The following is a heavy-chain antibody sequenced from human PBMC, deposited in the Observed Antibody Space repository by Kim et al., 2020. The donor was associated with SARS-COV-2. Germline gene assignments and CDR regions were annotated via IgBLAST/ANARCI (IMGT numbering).Heavy chain of an antibody. CDR1: GFTFSSYA. Sequence: GGSLRISCAASGFTFSSYAMSGVRQAPGKGLEWVSAISGSGGSTYYADSVKGRFTISRDNSKNTLYLQMNSLRAEDTAVYYCAKVGIRGQIVGARLGAFDIWGQGTMVTVSS. J-gene: IGHJ3*02. CDR2: ISGSGGST. D-gene: IGHD1-26*01. CDR3: AKVGIRGQIVGARLGAFDI. V-gene: IGHV3-23*01.